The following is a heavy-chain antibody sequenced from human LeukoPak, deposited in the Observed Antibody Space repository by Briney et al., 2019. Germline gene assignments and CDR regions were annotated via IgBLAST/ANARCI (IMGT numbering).Heavy chain of an antibody. Sequence: GGSLRLSCAASGFTFSSYDMHWVRQATGKGLEWVSAIGTAGDTYYPGSVKGRFTISRENAKNSLYLQMNSLRAGDTAVYYCARGDYVWGSYRYKAVTFDYWGQGTLVTVSS. V-gene: IGHV3-13*01. CDR3: ARGDYVWGSYRYKAVTFDY. D-gene: IGHD3-16*02. J-gene: IGHJ4*02. CDR2: IGTAGDT. CDR1: GFTFSSYD.